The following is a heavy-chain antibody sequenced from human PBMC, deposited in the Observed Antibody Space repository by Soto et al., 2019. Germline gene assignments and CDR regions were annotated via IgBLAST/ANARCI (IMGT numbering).Heavy chain of an antibody. D-gene: IGHD4-4*01. CDR3: ARDDFNYRSLWYFGL. V-gene: IGHV3-48*02. Sequence: GGSLRLSCAASGFTFSSYSMNWVRQAPGKGLEWVSYISSSSSTIYYADSVKGRFTISRDNAKNSQYLQMNSLRDEDTAVYYCARDDFNYRSLWYFGLWGRGTLVTVSS. CDR2: ISSSSSTI. J-gene: IGHJ2*01. CDR1: GFTFSSYS.